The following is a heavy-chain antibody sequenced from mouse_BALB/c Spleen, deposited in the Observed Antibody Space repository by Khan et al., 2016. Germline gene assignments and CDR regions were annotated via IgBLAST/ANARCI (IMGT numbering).Heavy chain of an antibody. V-gene: IGHV3-2*02. CDR3: ARTPTAYYTMDY. CDR1: GYSITSDYA. CDR2: ISYSGST. J-gene: IGHJ4*01. D-gene: IGHD1-2*01. Sequence: EVQLQESGPGLVKPSQSLSLTCTVTGYSITSDYAWNWIRQFPGNELEWMGFISYSGSTRYYPSLKSRISFTRDTSKNQFFLQLNSVTTEYTATYYCARTPTAYYTMDYWGQGTSVTVSS.